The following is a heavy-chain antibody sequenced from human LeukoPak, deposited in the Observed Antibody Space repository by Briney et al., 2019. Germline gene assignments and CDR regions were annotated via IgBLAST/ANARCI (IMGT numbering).Heavy chain of an antibody. J-gene: IGHJ4*02. CDR2: IYYSGST. V-gene: IGHV4-59*01. D-gene: IGHD3-10*01. Sequence: SETLSLTCTVSGGSISSYYWSWIRQPPGKGLEWIGYIYYSGSTNYNPSLKSRVTISVDTSKNQFSLKLSSVTAADTAVYYCARDISSMDYGSGSYYDYWGQGTLVTVSS. CDR1: GGSISSYY. CDR3: ARDISSMDYGSGSYYDY.